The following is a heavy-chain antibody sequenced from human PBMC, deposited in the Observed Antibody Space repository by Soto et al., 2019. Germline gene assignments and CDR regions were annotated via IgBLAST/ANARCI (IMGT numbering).Heavy chain of an antibody. CDR3: ARDYHDYGDYSY. J-gene: IGHJ4*02. Sequence: SVKVSCKASGYTFTSYGISWVRQAPGQGLEWMGRIIPILGIANYAQKFQGRVTITADKSTSTAYMELSSLRSEDTAVYYCARDYHDYGDYSYWGQGTLVTVSS. CDR2: IIPILGIA. CDR1: GYTFTSYG. V-gene: IGHV1-69*04. D-gene: IGHD4-17*01.